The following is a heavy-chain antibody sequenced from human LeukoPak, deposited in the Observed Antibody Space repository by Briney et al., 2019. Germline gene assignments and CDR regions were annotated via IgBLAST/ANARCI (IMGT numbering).Heavy chain of an antibody. D-gene: IGHD6-13*01. Sequence: GGSLRLSCAASGFTFSSYAMSWVRQAPGKGLEWVSAISGSGGSTYYADSAKGRFTISRDNSKNTLYLQMNSLRAEDTAVYYCAKIGSRRSSWFFDYWGQGTLVTVSS. V-gene: IGHV3-23*01. CDR3: AKIGSRRSSWFFDY. CDR1: GFTFSSYA. J-gene: IGHJ4*02. CDR2: ISGSGGST.